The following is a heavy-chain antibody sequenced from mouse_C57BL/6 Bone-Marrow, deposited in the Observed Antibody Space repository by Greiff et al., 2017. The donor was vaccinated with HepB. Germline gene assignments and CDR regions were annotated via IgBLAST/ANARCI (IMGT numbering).Heavy chain of an antibody. D-gene: IGHD3-2*02. Sequence: VQRVESGPELVKPGASVKISCKASGYAFSSSWMNWVKQRPGKGLEWIGRIYPGDGDTNYNGKFKGKATLTADKSSSTAYMQLSSLTSEDSAVYFCARGRTAQAFDYWGQGTTLTVSS. CDR3: ARGRTAQAFDY. CDR2: IYPGDGDT. V-gene: IGHV1-82*01. CDR1: GYAFSSSW. J-gene: IGHJ2*01.